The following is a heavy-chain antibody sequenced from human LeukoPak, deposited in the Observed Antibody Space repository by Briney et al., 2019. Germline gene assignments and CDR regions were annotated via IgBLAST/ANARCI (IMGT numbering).Heavy chain of an antibody. CDR2: IIPILGIA. V-gene: IGHV1-69*04. Sequence: SVKVSCKASGGTFSSYTISWVRQAPGQGLEWMGRIIPILGIANYAQKFQGRVTITADKSTSTAYMELSSLRSEDTAVYYCAREGGIVVDGMDVWGQGTTVTVSS. CDR1: GGTFSSYT. D-gene: IGHD2-21*01. CDR3: AREGGIVVDGMDV. J-gene: IGHJ6*02.